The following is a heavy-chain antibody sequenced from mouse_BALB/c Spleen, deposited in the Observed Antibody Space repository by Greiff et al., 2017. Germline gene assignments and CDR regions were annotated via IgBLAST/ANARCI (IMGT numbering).Heavy chain of an antibody. Sequence: VQLQQPGAELVRPGASVKLSCKASGYTFTSYWINWVKQRPGQGLEWIGNIYPSDSYTNYNQKFKDKATLTVDKSSSTAYMQLSSPTSEDSAVYYCTRSDYYGSSVYFDYWGQGTTLTVSS. D-gene: IGHD1-1*01. J-gene: IGHJ2*01. CDR2: IYPSDSYT. V-gene: IGHV1-69*02. CDR3: TRSDYYGSSVYFDY. CDR1: GYTFTSYW.